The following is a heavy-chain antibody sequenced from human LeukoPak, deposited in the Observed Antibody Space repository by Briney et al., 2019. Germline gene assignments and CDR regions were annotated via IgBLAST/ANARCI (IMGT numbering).Heavy chain of an antibody. J-gene: IGHJ4*02. Sequence: GSLRLSCAASGFTFSSYAMHWVRQAPGKGLEWVSVIYSGGSTYYADSVKGRFTISRDNSKNTLYLQMNGLRAEDTAVYYCAALIAARPSIDYWGQGTLVTVSS. CDR1: GFTFSSYA. CDR3: AALIAARPSIDY. D-gene: IGHD6-6*01. CDR2: IYSGGST. V-gene: IGHV3-53*01.